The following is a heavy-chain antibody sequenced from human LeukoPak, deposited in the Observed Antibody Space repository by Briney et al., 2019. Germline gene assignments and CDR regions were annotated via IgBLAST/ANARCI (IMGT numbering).Heavy chain of an antibody. Sequence: PGESLKISCKGSGYSFNSYWIAWVRQMPGKGLEWMGIIYAGDSDTRYSPSFQGQVTISVDKSISTAYLQWSSLKASDTALYYCAGRDGYNENAFDIWGQGTMVTVSS. CDR2: IYAGDSDT. J-gene: IGHJ3*02. CDR3: AGRDGYNENAFDI. V-gene: IGHV5-51*01. D-gene: IGHD5-24*01. CDR1: GYSFNSYW.